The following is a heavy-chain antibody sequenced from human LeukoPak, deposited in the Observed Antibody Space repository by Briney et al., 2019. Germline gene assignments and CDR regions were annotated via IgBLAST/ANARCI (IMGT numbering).Heavy chain of an antibody. V-gene: IGHV7-4-1*02. CDR2: INMYTANP. J-gene: IGHJ4*02. Sequence: GASVKVSCKASGYTFTRYAINWLRQAPGQGLEWMGWINMYTANPAYAQGFQERFVFSLDTSATTAYLQISSLKTEDTAVYYCARHHNDDDFDYWGQGTLVTVSS. CDR3: ARHHNDDDFDY. D-gene: IGHD3-16*01. CDR1: GYTFTRYA.